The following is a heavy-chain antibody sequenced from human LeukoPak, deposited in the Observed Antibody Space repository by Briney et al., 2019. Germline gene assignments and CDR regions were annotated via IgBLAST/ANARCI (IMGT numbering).Heavy chain of an antibody. CDR3: ATVLSRQRFTYCGSDCYWYFDL. J-gene: IGHJ2*01. D-gene: IGHD2-21*01. CDR2: FDPEDGET. Sequence: ASVKVSCKVSGYTLTELSMHWVRQAPGKGLEWMGGFDPEDGETIYAQKFQGRVTMTEDTSTDTAYMELSSLRSEDTAVYYCATVLSRQRFTYCGSDCYWYFDLWGRGTLVTVSS. CDR1: GYTLTELS. V-gene: IGHV1-24*01.